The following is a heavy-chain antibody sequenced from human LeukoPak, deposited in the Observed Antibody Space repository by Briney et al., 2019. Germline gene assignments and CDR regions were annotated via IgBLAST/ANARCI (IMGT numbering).Heavy chain of an antibody. V-gene: IGHV1-18*01. J-gene: IGHJ4*02. CDR1: GYTFTSYG. CDR2: ISAYNGNT. D-gene: IGHD2-2*01. Sequence: GASVKVSCKASGYTFTSYGISWVRQAPGQGLEWMGWISAYNGNTNYAQKLQGRVTMTTDTSTSTAYMELRSLRSDDTAVYYCARVYCSSTSCYLGATFFDYWGQGTLVTVSS. CDR3: ARVYCSSTSCYLGATFFDY.